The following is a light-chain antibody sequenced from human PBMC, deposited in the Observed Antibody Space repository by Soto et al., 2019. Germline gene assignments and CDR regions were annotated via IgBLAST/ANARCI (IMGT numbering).Light chain of an antibody. CDR2: DTS. CDR1: QSVSSNY. Sequence: EIVLTQSPGTLSLSPGERATLSCRASQSVSSNYLAWYQQKPGQGPRLLIYDTSSRAPGIPDRLSGSGSGTDFTLTISSLEPEDFAVYYCQQYGRSPPTFGQGTKVEIK. J-gene: IGKJ1*01. V-gene: IGKV3-20*01. CDR3: QQYGRSPPT.